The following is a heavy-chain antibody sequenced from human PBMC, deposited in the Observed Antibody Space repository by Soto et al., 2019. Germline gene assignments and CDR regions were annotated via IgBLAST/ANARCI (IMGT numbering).Heavy chain of an antibody. J-gene: IGHJ6*02. Sequence: SETLSLTCTVSGGSISSGGYYWSWIRQHPGKGLEWIGYIYYSGSTYYNPSLKSRVTISVDTSKNQFSLKLSSVTAADTAVYYCATVPLRGRDPYYRMDVWGQGTKVTVYS. D-gene: IGHD3-16*01. CDR1: GGSISSGGYY. V-gene: IGHV4-31*03. CDR2: IYYSGST. CDR3: ATVPLRGRDPYYRMDV.